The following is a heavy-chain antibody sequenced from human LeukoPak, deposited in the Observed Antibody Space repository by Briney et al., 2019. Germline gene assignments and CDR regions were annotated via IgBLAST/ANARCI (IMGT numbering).Heavy chain of an antibody. CDR2: IYYSGST. J-gene: IGHJ4*02. Sequence: SETLSLTCTVSGGSINNYYWSWIRQPPGKGLEWIGYIYYSGSTNYNPSLKSRVTISVDTSKNQFSLKLNSVTAADTAVYYCARHSGYTGSFDYWGQGTLVTVSS. V-gene: IGHV4-59*08. D-gene: IGHD6-13*01. CDR1: GGSINNYY. CDR3: ARHSGYTGSFDY.